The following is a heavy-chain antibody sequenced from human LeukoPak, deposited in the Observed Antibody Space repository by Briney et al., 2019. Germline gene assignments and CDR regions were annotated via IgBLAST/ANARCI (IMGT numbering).Heavy chain of an antibody. D-gene: IGHD1-26*01. CDR2: TSYSGNT. J-gene: IGHJ6*03. CDR3: ARGRSRVGPTTRGYSHMDV. V-gene: IGHV4-39*07. CDR1: GGSISDTNYY. Sequence: KPSETLSLTCTVSGGSISDTNYYWGWIRQPPGKGLEWIGSTSYSGNTYYNPSLKSRVTTSIDTSKNQFSLKLSSVTAADTAVYYCARGRSRVGPTTRGYSHMDVWGKGTTVTVSS.